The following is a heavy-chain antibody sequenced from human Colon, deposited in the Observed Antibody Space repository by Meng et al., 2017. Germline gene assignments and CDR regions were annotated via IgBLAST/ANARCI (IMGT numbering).Heavy chain of an antibody. D-gene: IGHD3-16*01. J-gene: IGHJ4*02. CDR3: AHRHPGGPVDY. Sequence: ITLNESALTLANPNQTFTLTCTFSGFSLSTSGVGVGWIRQPPGKALEWLALIYWDDDKRYSPSLKSRLTITKDTSKNQVVLTMTNMDPVDTATYYCAHRHPGGPVDYWGQGTLVTVSS. CDR1: GFSLSTSGVG. CDR2: IYWDDDK. V-gene: IGHV2-5*02.